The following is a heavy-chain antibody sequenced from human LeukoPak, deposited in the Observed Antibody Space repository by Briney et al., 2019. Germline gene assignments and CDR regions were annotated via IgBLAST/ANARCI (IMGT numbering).Heavy chain of an antibody. CDR1: GYTFTGYY. CDR2: INPNSGGT. V-gene: IGHV1-2*06. J-gene: IGHJ6*03. Sequence: ASVKVSCKASGYTFTGYYMHWVRQAPGQGLEWMGRINPNSGGTNYAQKFQGRVTMTRDTSISTAYMELSRLRSDDTAVYYCARTYCSSTSCSAYYYYYYYMDVWGKGTTVTVSS. CDR3: ARTYCSSTSCSAYYYYYYYMDV. D-gene: IGHD2-2*01.